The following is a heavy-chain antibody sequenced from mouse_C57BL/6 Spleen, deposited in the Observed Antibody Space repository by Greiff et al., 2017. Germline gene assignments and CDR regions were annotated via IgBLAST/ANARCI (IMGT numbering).Heavy chain of an antibody. V-gene: IGHV5-17*01. CDR1: GFTFSDYG. Sequence: VQLKESGGGLVKPGGSLKLSCAASGFTFSDYGMHWVRQAPGKGLEWVAYISSGSSTIYYADTVKGRFTFSIDNAKNTLFLQLTRLTSEETSVYYGVRRDYGSSEYYFDDWGQGTTLTVSS. D-gene: IGHD1-1*01. CDR3: VRRDYGSSEYYFDD. J-gene: IGHJ2*01. CDR2: ISSGSSTI.